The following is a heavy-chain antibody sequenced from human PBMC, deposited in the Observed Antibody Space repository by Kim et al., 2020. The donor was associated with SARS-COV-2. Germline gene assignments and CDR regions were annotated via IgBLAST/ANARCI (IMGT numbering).Heavy chain of an antibody. CDR1: GFTFSSYS. J-gene: IGHJ6*02. Sequence: GGSLRLSCAASGFTFSSYSMNWVRQAPGKGLEWVSSISSSSSYIYYADSVKGRFTISRDNAKNSLYLQMNSLRAEDTAVYYCARGEDCSSTSCYGGMDVWGQGTTVTVSS. CDR3: ARGEDCSSTSCYGGMDV. CDR2: ISSSSSYI. D-gene: IGHD2-2*01. V-gene: IGHV3-21*04.